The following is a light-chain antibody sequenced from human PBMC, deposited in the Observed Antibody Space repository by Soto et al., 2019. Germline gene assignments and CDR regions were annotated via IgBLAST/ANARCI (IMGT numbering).Light chain of an antibody. V-gene: IGKV1-5*01. Sequence: DIQMTQSPSPLSASVGDRVTITCRASQSVRSWLAWYQQKPGRAPKFLIYDASSLESGVPSRFSGSGSGTEFTLTIRNLQPYHFATYYCQQYDNYPLTFGGGTKVEI. CDR3: QQYDNYPLT. J-gene: IGKJ4*01. CDR1: QSVRSW. CDR2: DAS.